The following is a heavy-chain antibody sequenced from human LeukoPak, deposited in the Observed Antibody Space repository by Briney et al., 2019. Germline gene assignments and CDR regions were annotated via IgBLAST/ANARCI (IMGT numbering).Heavy chain of an antibody. V-gene: IGHV4-39*01. CDR2: IYYSRTT. CDR1: GGSISSGSHH. D-gene: IGHD4-23*01. J-gene: IGHJ4*02. CDR3: VRHDGRSGGTMGALDS. Sequence: SETLSLTCTVSGGSISSGSHHWGWFRQSPGKGLEWIGSIYYSRTTYYNPSLNSRVTISVVTSKNQFSLRLNSVTAADTAVYYCVRHDGRSGGTMGALDSRGQGSLVTVSS.